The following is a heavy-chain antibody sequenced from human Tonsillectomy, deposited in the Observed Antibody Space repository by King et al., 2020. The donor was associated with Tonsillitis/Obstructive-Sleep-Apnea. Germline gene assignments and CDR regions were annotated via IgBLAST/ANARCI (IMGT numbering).Heavy chain of an antibody. J-gene: IGHJ4*02. D-gene: IGHD2-2*01. CDR2: IKSKTDGGTT. Sequence: VQLVESGGGLVKPGGSLRLSCAASGFIFINPWLGWVRQAPGMGLNWVGGIKSKTDGGTTDYGAPVKGRFTISRDDSKNTLYLQMNSLKTEDTAVYYCTTRSNPKWGQGTLVTVSS. V-gene: IGHV3-15*01. CDR3: TTRSNPK. CDR1: GFIFINPW.